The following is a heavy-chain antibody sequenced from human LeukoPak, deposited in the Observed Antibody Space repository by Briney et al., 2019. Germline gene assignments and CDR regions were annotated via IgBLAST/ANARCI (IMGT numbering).Heavy chain of an antibody. CDR1: GYTLTELS. D-gene: IGHD3-22*01. J-gene: IGHJ5*02. Sequence: GASVKVSCKVSGYTLTELSMHWVRQAPGKGLEWMGGFDPEDGETIYAQKFQGRVTMTEDTSTDTAYMELSSLRSEDTAVYYCATSVYDSSVQGWFDPWGQGTLVTVSS. V-gene: IGHV1-24*01. CDR3: ATSVYDSSVQGWFDP. CDR2: FDPEDGET.